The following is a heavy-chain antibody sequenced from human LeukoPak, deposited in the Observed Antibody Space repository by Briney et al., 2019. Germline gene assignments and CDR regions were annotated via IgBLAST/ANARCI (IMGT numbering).Heavy chain of an antibody. J-gene: IGHJ3*02. D-gene: IGHD3-10*01. CDR3: AKSNGYGLVDI. Sequence: SETLSLTCTVSGGSISSYYWSWIRQPPGKGLEWIGYINYSGSTNYNPSLKSRVTISLDTSRNQFSLKLNSVTAADTAVYYCAKSNGYGLVDIWGQGTMVTVSS. V-gene: IGHV4-59*12. CDR1: GGSISSYY. CDR2: INYSGST.